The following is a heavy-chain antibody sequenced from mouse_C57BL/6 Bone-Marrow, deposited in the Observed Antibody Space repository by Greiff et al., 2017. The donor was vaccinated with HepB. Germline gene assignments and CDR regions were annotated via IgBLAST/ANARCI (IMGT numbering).Heavy chain of an antibody. CDR3: GRGDYYGKGAMDD. D-gene: IGHD2-1*01. CDR1: GFNIKNTY. J-gene: IGHJ4*01. V-gene: IGHV14-3*01. Sequence: VQLQQSVAELVRPGASVKLSCTTSGFNIKNTYMHWVKQRPEQGLEWIGRIDPANGNTKYAPKFQGKATITADTSSNTAYLQLSSLTSEDTAIYYCGRGDYYGKGAMDDWGQGTSATVSS. CDR2: IDPANGNT.